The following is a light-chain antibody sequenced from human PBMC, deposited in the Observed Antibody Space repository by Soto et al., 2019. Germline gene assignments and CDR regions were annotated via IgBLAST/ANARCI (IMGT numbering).Light chain of an antibody. CDR3: QQFYNWPRT. CDR2: GAS. J-gene: IGKJ1*01. CDR1: QSVSSN. V-gene: IGKV3-15*01. Sequence: EIVMTQSPDTLSVSPGERATLSCRASQSVSSNLAWYQQKPGQAPRLLIYGASTRATGIPARFSGSGSETEFTLTISSLQSEDFAVYYCQQFYNWPRTFGQGTKV.